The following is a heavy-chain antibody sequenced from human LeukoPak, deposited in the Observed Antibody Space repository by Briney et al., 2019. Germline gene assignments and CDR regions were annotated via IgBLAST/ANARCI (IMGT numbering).Heavy chain of an antibody. V-gene: IGHV3-20*04. CDR3: AREDEGGYLDY. J-gene: IGHJ4*02. CDR1: GFTFDDYG. D-gene: IGHD3-22*01. Sequence: GGSLRLSCAASGFTFDDYGMSWVRQAPGKGLEWVSGLNWNGGSTGYADSVQGRFTISRDKAKNSPYLQMNSLRAEDTALYYCAREDEGGYLDYWGQGTLVTVSS. CDR2: LNWNGGST.